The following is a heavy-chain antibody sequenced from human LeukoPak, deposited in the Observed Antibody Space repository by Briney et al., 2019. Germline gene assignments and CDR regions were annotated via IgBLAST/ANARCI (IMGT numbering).Heavy chain of an antibody. V-gene: IGHV4-34*01. CDR2: INHSGST. CDR3: ARSVAALFDY. Sequence: KPSETLSLTCAVYGGSFSGYYWSWIRQPPGKGLEWIGEINHSGSTNYNPSLKSRVTISVDTSKNQFSLKLSSVTAADTAVYYCARSVAALFDYWGQGTLVTVSS. D-gene: IGHD6-19*01. CDR1: GGSFSGYY. J-gene: IGHJ4*02.